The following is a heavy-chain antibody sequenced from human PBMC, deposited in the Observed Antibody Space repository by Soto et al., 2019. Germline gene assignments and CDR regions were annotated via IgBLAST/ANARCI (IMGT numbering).Heavy chain of an antibody. J-gene: IGHJ4*02. D-gene: IGHD5-18*01. CDR3: ARENVLSYVDTAIVDYFDH. CDR2: ISGYNGDT. Sequence: ASVKVSCKASGYTFNTYSISWVRQAPGQGLEWMGWISGYNGDTHYAQKFQGRVTMTTDTSTSTAYMELRSLRSDDTAMYYCARENVLSYVDTAIVDYFDHSVQGPLVTVP. CDR1: GYTFNTYS. V-gene: IGHV1-18*01.